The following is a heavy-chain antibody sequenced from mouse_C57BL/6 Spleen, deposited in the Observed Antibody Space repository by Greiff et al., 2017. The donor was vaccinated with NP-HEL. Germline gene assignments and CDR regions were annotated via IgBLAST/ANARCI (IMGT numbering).Heavy chain of an antibody. CDR3: ARVADYDGYFDV. Sequence: EVMLVESEGGLVQPGSSMKLSCTASGFTFSDYYMAWVRQVPEKGLEWVANINYDGSSTYYLDSLKSRFIISRDNAKNILYLQMSSLKSEDTATYYCARVADYDGYFDVWGTGTTVTVSS. D-gene: IGHD2-4*01. V-gene: IGHV5-16*01. CDR1: GFTFSDYY. J-gene: IGHJ1*03. CDR2: INYDGSST.